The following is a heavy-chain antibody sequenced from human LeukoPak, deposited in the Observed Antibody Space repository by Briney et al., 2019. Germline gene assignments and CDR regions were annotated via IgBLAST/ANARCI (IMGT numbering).Heavy chain of an antibody. CDR3: ATGQTTVTSLKSYYYYGMDV. J-gene: IGHJ6*02. CDR1: GFTFSSNA. Sequence: GGSLRLSCAASGFTFSSNAMHWVRQAPGKGLEWVTVISYDGSNKYYADSVKGRFTISRDNSKNTLYLQMNSLRAEDTAVYYCATGQTTVTSLKSYYYYGMDVWGQGTMVTVSS. V-gene: IGHV3-30-3*01. D-gene: IGHD4-17*01. CDR2: ISYDGSNK.